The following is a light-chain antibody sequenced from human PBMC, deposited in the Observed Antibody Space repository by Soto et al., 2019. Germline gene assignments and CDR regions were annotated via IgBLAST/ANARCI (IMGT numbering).Light chain of an antibody. CDR1: QSLLHRNGYNY. CDR2: LGS. CDR3: MQVLQAFT. V-gene: IGKV2-28*01. Sequence: EIVMTQSPLSLPVTPGEPASISCRSSQSLLHRNGYNYLDWYLQKPGQSPQLLIYLGSNRASGVPDRFSGSGSCTAFTLKISRVEAEDVRVYYCMQVLQAFTFGGGAKVEIK. J-gene: IGKJ4*01.